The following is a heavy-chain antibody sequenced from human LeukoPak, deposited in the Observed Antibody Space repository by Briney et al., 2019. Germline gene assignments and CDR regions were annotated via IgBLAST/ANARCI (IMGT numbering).Heavy chain of an antibody. Sequence: PSETLSLTCTVSGASLSVSGRNWGWVRQPPGKGLEWIASIYYSGSTYYSPSLESRVTMSVDTSKNQFSLKLSSLTATDTAVYYCLSGHDKAFDPLGQGTLVTVSP. J-gene: IGHJ5*02. CDR1: GASLSVSGRN. V-gene: IGHV4-39*01. CDR3: LSGHDKAFDP. D-gene: IGHD3-9*01. CDR2: IYYSGST.